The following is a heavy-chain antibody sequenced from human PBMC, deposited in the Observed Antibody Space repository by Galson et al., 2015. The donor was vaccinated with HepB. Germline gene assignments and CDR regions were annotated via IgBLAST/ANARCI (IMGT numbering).Heavy chain of an antibody. CDR3: AKDIASVALAGLDY. CDR1: GFTFDDYA. Sequence: SLRLSCAVSGFTFDDYAMHWVRQAPGKGLEWVSGISWNSGNIGYADSVKGRFTISRDNAKNSLYLQMTSPRADDTALYYCAKDIASVALAGLDYWGQGTLVTVSS. J-gene: IGHJ4*02. D-gene: IGHD6-19*01. CDR2: ISWNSGNI. V-gene: IGHV3-9*01.